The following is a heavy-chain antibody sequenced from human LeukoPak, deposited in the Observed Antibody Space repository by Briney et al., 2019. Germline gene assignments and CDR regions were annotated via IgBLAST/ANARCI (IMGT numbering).Heavy chain of an antibody. Sequence: PGGSLRLSCAASGFTFSSYSMNWVRQAPGKGLEWVSYISSSSTIYYADSVKGRFTISRDNAKNSLYLQMNSLRAEDTAVYYCARGGNLWSIYFDYWGQGTLVTVSS. D-gene: IGHD3-10*01. CDR3: ARGGNLWSIYFDY. CDR2: ISSSSTI. V-gene: IGHV3-48*01. CDR1: GFTFSSYS. J-gene: IGHJ4*02.